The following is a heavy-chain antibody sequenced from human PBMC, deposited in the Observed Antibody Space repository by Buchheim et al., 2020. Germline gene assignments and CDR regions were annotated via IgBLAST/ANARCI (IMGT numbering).Heavy chain of an antibody. Sequence: QVQLVQSGAEVKKPGASVKVSCKASGYTFTSYYMHWVRQAPGQGLEWMGIINPSGGSTSYAQKFQGRVTMTRDTSTSTGYMELSSLRSEDTAVYYCARVPHLYSSSWSYYYYGMDVWGQGTT. CDR1: GYTFTSYY. CDR2: INPSGGST. D-gene: IGHD6-13*01. V-gene: IGHV1-46*03. CDR3: ARVPHLYSSSWSYYYYGMDV. J-gene: IGHJ6*02.